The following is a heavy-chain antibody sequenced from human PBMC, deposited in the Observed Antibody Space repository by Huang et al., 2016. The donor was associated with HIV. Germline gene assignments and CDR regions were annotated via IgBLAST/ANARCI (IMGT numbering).Heavy chain of an antibody. CDR2: INHSGRT. Sequence: QVHLQQWGAGLLKPSEALSLTCAVYGGSFRNYFWSWIRQPPGKGLEWIGEINHSGRTIYSPSLKSRVTISVDTSKNQFSLKLSSVTAADTAVYYCARVEINTLTGYFSSFDNWGQGTLVTVSS. CDR1: GGSFRNYF. V-gene: IGHV4-34*01. J-gene: IGHJ4*02. CDR3: ARVEINTLTGYFSSFDN. D-gene: IGHD3-9*01.